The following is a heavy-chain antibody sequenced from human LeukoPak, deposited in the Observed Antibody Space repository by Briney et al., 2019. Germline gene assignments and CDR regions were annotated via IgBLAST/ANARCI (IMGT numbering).Heavy chain of an antibody. J-gene: IGHJ3*02. CDR3: ARTYSSSSVAFDI. D-gene: IGHD6-6*01. V-gene: IGHV4-59*02. Sequence: SETLSLTCTISGGSVSDYYWSWIRQSPGKGLEWIGYIYYSGSTYYNPSLKSRVTISVDTSKNQFSLKLSSVTAADTAVYYCARTYSSSSVAFDIWGQGTMVTVSS. CDR1: GGSVSDYY. CDR2: IYYSGST.